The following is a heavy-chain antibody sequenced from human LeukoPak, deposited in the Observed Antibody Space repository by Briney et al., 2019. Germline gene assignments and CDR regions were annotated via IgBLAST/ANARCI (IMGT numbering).Heavy chain of an antibody. CDR1: GFTFSDYY. CDR2: ISGSGGST. CDR3: AKGGYCSSTSCYYDAFDI. V-gene: IGHV3-23*01. D-gene: IGHD2-2*01. J-gene: IGHJ3*02. Sequence: PGGSLRLSCAASGFTFSDYYMSWVRQAPGKGLEWVSAISGSGGSTYYADSVKGRFTISRDNSKNTLYLQMNSLRAEDTAVYYCAKGGYCSSTSCYYDAFDIWGQGTMVTVSS.